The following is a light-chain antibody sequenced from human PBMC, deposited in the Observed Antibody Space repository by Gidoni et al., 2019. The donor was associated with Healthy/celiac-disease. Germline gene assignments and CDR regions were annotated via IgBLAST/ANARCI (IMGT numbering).Light chain of an antibody. CDR1: QSISSD. J-gene: IGKJ3*01. Sequence: DIQMTPSPSSLSASVGDRVTITCRASQSISSDLNWYQQKPGRAPKLLIYAASRLQSGVPSRFSGSGSGTDFTLTISSLQPEDFATYYWQQSYSTPFTFGHGTKVEIK. V-gene: IGKV1-39*01. CDR2: AAS. CDR3: QQSYSTPFT.